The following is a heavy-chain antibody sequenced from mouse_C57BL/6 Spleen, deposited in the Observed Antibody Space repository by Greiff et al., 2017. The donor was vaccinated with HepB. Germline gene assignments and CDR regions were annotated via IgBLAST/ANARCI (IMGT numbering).Heavy chain of an antibody. D-gene: IGHD1-1*01. V-gene: IGHV1-82*01. Sequence: VQLQQSGPELVKPGASVKISCKASGYAFSSSWMNWVKQRPGKGLEWIGRIYPGDGDTNYNGKFKGKATLTADKSSSTAYMQLSSLTSEDSAVYFCARESGCTTVVFDYWGQGTTLTVSS. J-gene: IGHJ2*01. CDR2: IYPGDGDT. CDR3: ARESGCTTVVFDY. CDR1: GYAFSSSW.